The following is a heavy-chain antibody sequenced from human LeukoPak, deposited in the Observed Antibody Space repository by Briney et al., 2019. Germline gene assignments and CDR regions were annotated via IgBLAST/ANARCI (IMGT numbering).Heavy chain of an antibody. CDR3: ARVSYYYGSGSYGGSYYFDY. J-gene: IGHJ4*02. V-gene: IGHV4-4*07. CDR2: IYTSGST. Sequence: PSETLSLTCTVSGGSISSYYWSWIRQPAGKGLERIGRIYTSGSTNYNPSLKSRVTMSVDTSKIQFSLKLSSVTAADTAVYYCARVSYYYGSGSYGGSYYFDYWGQGTLVTVSS. D-gene: IGHD3-10*01. CDR1: GGSISSYY.